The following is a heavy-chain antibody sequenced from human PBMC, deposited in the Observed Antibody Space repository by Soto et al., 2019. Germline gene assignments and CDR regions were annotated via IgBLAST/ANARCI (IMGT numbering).Heavy chain of an antibody. CDR3: AASLYYYDSEDAFDI. V-gene: IGHV1-58*01. Sequence: GASVKVSCKASGFTFTSSAVQWVRQARGQRLEWIGWIVVGSGNTNYAQKFQERVTITRDMSTSTAYMELSSLRSEDTAVYYCAASLYYYDSEDAFDIWGQGTMVTVSS. D-gene: IGHD3-22*01. CDR1: GFTFTSSA. CDR2: IVVGSGNT. J-gene: IGHJ3*02.